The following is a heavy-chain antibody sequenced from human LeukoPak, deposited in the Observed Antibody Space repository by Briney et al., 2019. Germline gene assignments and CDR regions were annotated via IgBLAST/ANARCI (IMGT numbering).Heavy chain of an antibody. CDR1: GFTFNNAW. CDR2: IKSNTDGGTT. Sequence: GGSLRLSCAASGFTFNNAWMSWVRQAPGKGLEWVGQIKSNTDGGTTDHAGPVKGRLTISRDDSKNTLYLQMNSLKIEDTAVYYCTRDWAGIGDYWGQGTLVTVSS. CDR3: TRDWAGIGDY. V-gene: IGHV3-15*01. D-gene: IGHD6-13*01. J-gene: IGHJ4*02.